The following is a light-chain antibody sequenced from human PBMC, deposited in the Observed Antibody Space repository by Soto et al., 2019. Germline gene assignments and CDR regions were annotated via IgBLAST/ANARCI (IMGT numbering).Light chain of an antibody. CDR3: QQYGSSPT. V-gene: IGKV3-20*01. J-gene: IGKJ4*01. CDR1: QTVSRNY. CDR2: GAS. Sequence: EIVLTQSPGTLSLSPGERATLSCRASQTVSRNYLAWYQQKPGQAPRILIYGASSRAPGIPDRFSGSGSGTDFTLTGSGLEPEDFAVYYCQQYGSSPTFGGGTKVEI.